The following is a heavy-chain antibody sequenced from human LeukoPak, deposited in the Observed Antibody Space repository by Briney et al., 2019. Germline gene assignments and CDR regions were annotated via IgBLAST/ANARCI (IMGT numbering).Heavy chain of an antibody. CDR2: ISSSSSYI. CDR1: GFTFSSYS. Sequence: PGGSLRLSCAASGFTFSSYSMNWVCQAPGKGLEWVSSISSSSSYIYYADLVKGRFTISRDNAKNSLYLQMNSLRAEDTAVYYCARGGTGSGYWGHNWFDPWGQGTLVTVSS. J-gene: IGHJ5*02. V-gene: IGHV3-21*01. D-gene: IGHD3-3*01. CDR3: ARGGTGSGYWGHNWFDP.